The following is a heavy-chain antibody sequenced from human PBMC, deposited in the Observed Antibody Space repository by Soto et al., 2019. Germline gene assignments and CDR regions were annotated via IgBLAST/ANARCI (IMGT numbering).Heavy chain of an antibody. D-gene: IGHD2-15*01. CDR3: ARDYCSGGSCDAFDI. Sequence: GGSLRLSCAASGFTFSSYSMNWVRQAPGKGLEWVSSISSSSSYIYYADSVKGRFTISRDNAKNSLYLQMNSLRAEDTAVYYCARDYCSGGSCDAFDIWGQGTMVTVSS. CDR1: GFTFSSYS. CDR2: ISSSSSYI. J-gene: IGHJ3*02. V-gene: IGHV3-21*01.